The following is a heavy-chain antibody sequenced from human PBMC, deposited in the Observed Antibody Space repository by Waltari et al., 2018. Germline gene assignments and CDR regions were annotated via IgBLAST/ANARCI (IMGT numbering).Heavy chain of an antibody. CDR3: AKGGTTFGVVSSANYYMDV. Sequence: QVQLVESGGGVVQPGRSLRLSCAASGFTFSSYGMHWVRQAPGKGLEWVAFIWYDGSNKFYADSVKGRFTISRDNSKNTLYLQMNSLRAEDTAMYYCAKGGTTFGVVSSANYYMDVWGKGTTVTVSS. CDR2: IWYDGSNK. D-gene: IGHD3-3*01. V-gene: IGHV3-30*02. CDR1: GFTFSSYG. J-gene: IGHJ6*03.